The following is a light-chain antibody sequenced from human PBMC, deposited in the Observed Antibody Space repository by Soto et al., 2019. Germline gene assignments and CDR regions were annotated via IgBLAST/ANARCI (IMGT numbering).Light chain of an antibody. Sequence: QSALTQPASVSGSPGQSITISCTGTSSDVGNYNYVSWYQQHPGKVPKVMIYEVSNRPSGVSNRFSGSKSGNTASLTISGLQAEDEADYYCSSYTSNSTPYVFGTGTKVTAL. J-gene: IGLJ1*01. CDR2: EVS. CDR3: SSYTSNSTPYV. V-gene: IGLV2-14*01. CDR1: SSDVGNYNY.